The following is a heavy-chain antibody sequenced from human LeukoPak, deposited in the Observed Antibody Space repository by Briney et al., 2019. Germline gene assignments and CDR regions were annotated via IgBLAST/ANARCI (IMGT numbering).Heavy chain of an antibody. Sequence: PGGSLRLSCAASGFTFSSYSMNWVRQAPGKGLEWVSYISSSSSTIYYADSVKGRFTISRDNSKNTLYLQMNSLRAEDTAVYYCARDYYYDSSGYPRHFDYWGQGTLVTVSS. J-gene: IGHJ4*02. CDR3: ARDYYYDSSGYPRHFDY. CDR1: GFTFSSYS. D-gene: IGHD3-22*01. V-gene: IGHV3-48*01. CDR2: ISSSSSTI.